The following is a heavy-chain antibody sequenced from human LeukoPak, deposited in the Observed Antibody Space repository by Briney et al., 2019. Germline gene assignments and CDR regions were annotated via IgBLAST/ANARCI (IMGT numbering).Heavy chain of an antibody. CDR1: GDSVSSNSAA. CDR2: TYYRSKWYN. CDR3: ARDLGYYDSSGYYYSYYGMDV. J-gene: IGHJ6*02. V-gene: IGHV6-1*01. D-gene: IGHD3-22*01. Sequence: SQTLSLTCAISGDSVSSNSAAWNWIRQSPSRGLEWLGRTYYRSKWYNDYAVSVKSRITINPDTSKNQFSLQLNSVTPEDTAVYYCARDLGYYDSSGYYYSYYGMDVWGQGTTVTVSS.